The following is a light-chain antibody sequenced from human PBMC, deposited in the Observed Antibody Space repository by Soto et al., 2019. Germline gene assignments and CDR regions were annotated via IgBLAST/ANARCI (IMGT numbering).Light chain of an antibody. Sequence: DIQMTQSPSSLSASVGDRVAITCRTSQSIANYLNWYQQKPGKAPHLLIYGASSLQSGVPSRFSGSGSGTDFTLTISSLQPEDFATYYCQQSYSMPYTFGQGTKLEIK. J-gene: IGKJ2*01. V-gene: IGKV1-39*01. CDR1: QSIANY. CDR2: GAS. CDR3: QQSYSMPYT.